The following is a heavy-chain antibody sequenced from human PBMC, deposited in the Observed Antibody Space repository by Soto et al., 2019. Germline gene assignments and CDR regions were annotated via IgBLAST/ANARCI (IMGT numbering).Heavy chain of an antibody. CDR1: GYTFSSYG. V-gene: IGHV1-18*01. D-gene: IGHD6-6*01. CDR3: AREGQLVY. J-gene: IGHJ4*02. Sequence: QVQLVQSGAEVKKPGASVKVSCKTSGYTFSSYGFSWVRQAPGQGLEWIGWISGYTGNTNYAQRFQGRVTMTTDTSTSTAYMELRSLRSDDTAVYYCAREGQLVYWGQGTLVTVSS. CDR2: ISGYTGNT.